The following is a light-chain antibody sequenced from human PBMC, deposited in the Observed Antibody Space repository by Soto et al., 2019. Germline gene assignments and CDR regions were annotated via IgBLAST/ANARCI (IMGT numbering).Light chain of an antibody. CDR3: QQYGSSPPWT. V-gene: IGKV3-20*01. Sequence: EIVLTQSPGTLSLSPGERATLSCRASQSVSSSYLAWYQQKPGQAPRLLIYGASSRATGIPDRFSGSGSGTGFTLTIIRLEPEDFAVYYCQQYGSSPPWTFGQGTKVEIK. CDR2: GAS. J-gene: IGKJ1*01. CDR1: QSVSSSY.